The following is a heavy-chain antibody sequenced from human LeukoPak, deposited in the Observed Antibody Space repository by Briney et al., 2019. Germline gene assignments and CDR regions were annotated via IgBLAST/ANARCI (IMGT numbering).Heavy chain of an antibody. CDR1: GFTFSSYW. D-gene: IGHD1-26*01. V-gene: IGHV3-74*01. Sequence: GGSLRPSCAASGFTFSSYWMHWVRQAPGKGLLWVSRINSDGSVTTYADSVKGRFTTSRDNAKNTLYLQMNSLRAEDTAVYYCTRATGSFYGLGYWGQGTLVTVSS. CDR2: INSDGSVT. J-gene: IGHJ4*02. CDR3: TRATGSFYGLGY.